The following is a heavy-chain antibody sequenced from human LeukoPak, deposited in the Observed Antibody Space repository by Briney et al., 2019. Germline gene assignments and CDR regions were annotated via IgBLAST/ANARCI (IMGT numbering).Heavy chain of an antibody. CDR3: AKDSGNYAFDY. J-gene: IGHJ4*02. CDR1: GFTVITND. V-gene: IGHV3-53*05. CDR2: LYSDGNT. D-gene: IGHD4-11*01. Sequence: PGGSLRLSCAASGFTVITNDMTWVRQAPGKGLEWVSVLYSDGNTKYADSVQGRFTISRDNAKNSLYLQMNSLRAEDMALYYCAKDSGNYAFDYWGQGTLVTVSS.